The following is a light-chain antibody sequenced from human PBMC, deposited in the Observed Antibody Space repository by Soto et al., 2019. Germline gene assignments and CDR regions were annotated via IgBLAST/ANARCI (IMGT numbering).Light chain of an antibody. J-gene: IGKJ2*01. CDR2: GAS. CDR3: QQYNNWPPVT. CDR1: QSVSSK. Sequence: VLTQSPATLSVSPGERATLSCRASQSVSSKLAWYQQKSGQAPRLLIYGASTRATGIPDRFSGSGSGTDFTPTISSLQSEDFAVYYCQQYNNWPPVTFGQGTKVEIK. V-gene: IGKV3-15*01.